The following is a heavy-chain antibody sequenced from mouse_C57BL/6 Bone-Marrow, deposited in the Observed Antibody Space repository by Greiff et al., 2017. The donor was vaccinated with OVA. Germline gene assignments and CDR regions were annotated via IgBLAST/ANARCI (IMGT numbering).Heavy chain of an antibody. CDR1: GFTFSDYG. CDR2: ISSGSSTI. CDR3: ALYYGSSPFAY. V-gene: IGHV5-17*01. Sequence: EVMLVESGGGLVKPGGSLKLSCAASGFTFSDYGMHWVRQAPEKGLEWVAYISSGSSTIYYADTVKGRFTISRDNAKNTLFLQMTSLRSEDTAMYYCALYYGSSPFAYWGQGTLVTVSA. D-gene: IGHD1-1*01. J-gene: IGHJ3*01.